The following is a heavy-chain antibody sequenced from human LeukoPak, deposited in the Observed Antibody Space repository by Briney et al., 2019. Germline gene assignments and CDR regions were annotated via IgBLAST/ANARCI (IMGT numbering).Heavy chain of an antibody. D-gene: IGHD5-18*01. CDR3: ARVSGYSYGSVYYYGMDV. J-gene: IGHJ6*02. Sequence: SETLSLTCTVSGGSISSYYWSLIRQPPGKGLEWIGYSYYSGSTDYNPSLKSRVTISVDTSKNQFSLKLSSVTAADTAVYYCARVSGYSYGSVYYYGMDVWGQGTTVTVSS. V-gene: IGHV4-59*01. CDR1: GGSISSYY. CDR2: SYYSGST.